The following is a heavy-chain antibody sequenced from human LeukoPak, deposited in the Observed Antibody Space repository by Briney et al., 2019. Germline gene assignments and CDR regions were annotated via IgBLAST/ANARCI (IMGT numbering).Heavy chain of an antibody. Sequence: PGGSLRLSCAASGFTFSDHYMHWVRQAPGKGLEWVSLISGDGGSTYYADSVKGRFTISRDNSKNSLYLQMNSLRTEDTALYYCAKDHSGSYYEWVFNYWGQGTLVTVSS. J-gene: IGHJ4*02. V-gene: IGHV3-43*02. CDR2: ISGDGGST. CDR3: AKDHSGSYYEWVFNY. CDR1: GFTFSDHY. D-gene: IGHD1-26*01.